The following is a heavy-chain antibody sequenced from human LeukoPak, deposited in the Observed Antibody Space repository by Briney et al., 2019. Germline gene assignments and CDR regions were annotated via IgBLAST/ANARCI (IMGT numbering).Heavy chain of an antibody. Sequence: SETLSLTCTVSGGSISSYYWSWLRQPPGKGLEWIGYIYYSGSTNYNPSLKSRVTISVDTSKNQFSLKLSSVTAADTAVYYCARGVGYSGSYFGYWGQGTLVTVSS. J-gene: IGHJ4*02. V-gene: IGHV4-59*01. CDR3: ARGVGYSGSYFGY. CDR1: GGSISSYY. D-gene: IGHD1-26*01. CDR2: IYYSGST.